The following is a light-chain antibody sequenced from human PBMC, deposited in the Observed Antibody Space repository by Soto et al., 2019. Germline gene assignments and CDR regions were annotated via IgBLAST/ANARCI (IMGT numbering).Light chain of an antibody. V-gene: IGLV2-8*01. CDR2: EVS. J-gene: IGLJ2*01. CDR1: SSDVGGYNY. CDR3: SSYAGSNIVV. Sequence: QSALTQPPSASGSPGQSVTISCTGTSSDVGGYNYVSWYQQHPRKAPKLMIYEVSKRPSGVPDRFSGSKSGNTASLTVSGLQSEDEADYYCSSYAGSNIVVFGGGTKLTVL.